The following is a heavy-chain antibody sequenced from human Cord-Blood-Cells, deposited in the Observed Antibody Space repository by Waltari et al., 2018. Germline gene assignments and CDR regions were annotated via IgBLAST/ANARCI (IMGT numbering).Heavy chain of an antibody. J-gene: IGHJ6*03. CDR1: GGSISRGGYY. V-gene: IGHV4-31*03. CDR2: IYYSGST. D-gene: IGHD4-17*01. CDR3: ARVNGYGDYVDYYYYYMDV. Sequence: QVQLQESGPGLVKPSQTLSLTCTVSGGSISRGGYYWSWIRQHPGKGLEWIGYIYYSGSTYYNPSLKSRVTISVDTSKNQFSLKLSSVTAADTAVYYCARVNGYGDYVDYYYYYMDVWGKGTTVTVSS.